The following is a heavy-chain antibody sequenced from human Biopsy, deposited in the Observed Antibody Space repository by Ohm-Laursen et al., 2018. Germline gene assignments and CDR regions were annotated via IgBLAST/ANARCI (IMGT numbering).Heavy chain of an antibody. J-gene: IGHJ6*02. CDR2: ISETSSHI. Sequence: ETLSLTCAASGFTFSSFSMNWVRQAPGKGLEWISYISETSSHIYDADSVRGRFTVARDIAKNSLYLQLNSLRVEDTAVYYCARDSSRRAREGGMDVWGQGTTVTVSS. D-gene: IGHD6-6*01. V-gene: IGHV3-21*01. CDR3: ARDSSRRAREGGMDV. CDR1: GFTFSSFS.